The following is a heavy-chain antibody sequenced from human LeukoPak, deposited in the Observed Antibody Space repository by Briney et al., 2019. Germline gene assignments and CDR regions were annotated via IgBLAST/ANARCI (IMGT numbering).Heavy chain of an antibody. CDR1: GYSISSGYY. J-gene: IGHJ3*02. D-gene: IGHD3-22*01. CDR3: ARVIVANPAFDI. Sequence: SETLSLTCTVSGYSISSGYYWGWIRQPPGKGLEWIGSIYHGGSTYYNPSLKSRVTISVDTSKNQFSLKLSSVTAADTAVYYCARVIVANPAFDIWGQGTMVTVSS. CDR2: IYHGGST. V-gene: IGHV4-38-2*02.